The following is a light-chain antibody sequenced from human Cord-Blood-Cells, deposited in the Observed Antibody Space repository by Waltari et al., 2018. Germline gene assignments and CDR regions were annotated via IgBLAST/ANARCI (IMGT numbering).Light chain of an antibody. CDR1: QSVLYSSNNKNY. Sequence: DIVMTQSPDSLAVSLGVRATITLQSSQSVLYSSNNKNYLAWYQQKPGQPPKLLIYWASTRESGVPDRFSGSGSGTDFTLTISSLQAEDVAVYYCQQYYSTPLTFGGGTKVEIK. V-gene: IGKV4-1*01. CDR2: WAS. J-gene: IGKJ4*01. CDR3: QQYYSTPLT.